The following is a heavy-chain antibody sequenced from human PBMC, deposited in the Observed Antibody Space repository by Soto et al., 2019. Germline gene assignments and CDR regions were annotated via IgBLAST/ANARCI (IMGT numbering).Heavy chain of an antibody. D-gene: IGHD6-25*01. CDR2: MYNDGRT. CDR1: VGSVSRGGFY. Sequence: QVRLQESGPGLGKPSQTRSLTCTVSVGSVSRGGFYWNWIRQHPGKGLEWIGYMYNDGRTEYNPSLKSRVSISVDTPKNQFSLKVMSVTVADTAVYYCTREAGYWGQGILVTVSS. V-gene: IGHV4-31*03. CDR3: TREAGY. J-gene: IGHJ4*02.